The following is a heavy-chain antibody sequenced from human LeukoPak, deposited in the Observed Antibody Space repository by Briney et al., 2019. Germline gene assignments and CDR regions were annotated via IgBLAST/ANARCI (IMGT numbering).Heavy chain of an antibody. V-gene: IGHV3-53*04. CDR1: GFTVSSNY. CDR3: ARDQRLRFSYYYYGMDV. Sequence: PGGSLRLSCAASGFTVSSNYMSWVRQAPGKGLEWVSVIYSGGSTYYADSVKGRFTISRHNSKNTLYLQMNSLGAEDTAVYYCARDQRLRFSYYYYGMDVWGQGTTVTVSS. CDR2: IYSGGST. D-gene: IGHD5-12*01. J-gene: IGHJ6*02.